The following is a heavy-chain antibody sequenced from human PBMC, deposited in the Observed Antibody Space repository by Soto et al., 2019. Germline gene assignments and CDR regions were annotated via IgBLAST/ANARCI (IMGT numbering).Heavy chain of an antibody. V-gene: IGHV4-30-4*01. CDR3: AREDDGGDRDYYGLDV. J-gene: IGHJ6*02. D-gene: IGHD2-21*02. CDR2: IHYSGSV. Sequence: QVQLQESGPGLVRPSQTLSLTCTVSGGSISSEYYHWTWIRQAPGKGLEWIGYIHYSGSVHYNPSPRSRLTMSVDTSKNLFSLKLSSVTAADTAVYFCAREDDGGDRDYYGLDVWGQGTTVSVSS. CDR1: GGSISSEYYH.